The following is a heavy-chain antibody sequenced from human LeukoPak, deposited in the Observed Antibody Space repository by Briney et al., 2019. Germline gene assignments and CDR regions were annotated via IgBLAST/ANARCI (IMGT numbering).Heavy chain of an antibody. D-gene: IGHD2-15*01. V-gene: IGHV4-59*11. J-gene: IGHJ4*02. Sequence: SETLSLTCTVSGGSISSHYWSWIRQPPGKGLEWIGYIYYSGSANYNPSLKSRVTISGDTSKNQFSLKLSSVTAADSAVYYCASTYRYCSGSSCSYYFDYWGQGTLVTVFS. CDR2: IYYSGSA. CDR1: GGSISSHY. CDR3: ASTYRYCSGSSCSYYFDY.